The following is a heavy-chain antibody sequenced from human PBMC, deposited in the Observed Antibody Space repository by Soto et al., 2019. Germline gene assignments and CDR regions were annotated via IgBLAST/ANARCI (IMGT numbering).Heavy chain of an antibody. V-gene: IGHV3-21*01. D-gene: IGHD6-19*01. CDR2: ISSSSSYI. CDR3: ARERASGIFDY. CDR1: GFTFSSYS. Sequence: GGSLRLSCAASGFTFSSYSMNWVRQAPGKGLEWVSSISSSSSYIYYADSVKGRFTISRDNSKNTLYLQMNSLRAEDTAVYYCARERASGIFDYWGQGTLVTVSS. J-gene: IGHJ4*02.